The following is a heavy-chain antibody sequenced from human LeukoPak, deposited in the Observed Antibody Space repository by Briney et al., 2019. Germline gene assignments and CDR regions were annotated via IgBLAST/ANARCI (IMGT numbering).Heavy chain of an antibody. V-gene: IGHV3-23*01. J-gene: IGHJ4*02. CDR1: GLTFSSYA. D-gene: IGHD3-10*01. CDR2: ISGSGGST. Sequence: GGSLRLSCAASGLTFSSYAMSWVRQAPGKGLEWVSAISGSGGSTYYADSVKGRFTISRDNSKNTLYLQMNSLRAEDTAVYYCAKAPPKPGSGSYYRLRALGYWGQGTLVTVSS. CDR3: AKAPPKPGSGSYYRLRALGY.